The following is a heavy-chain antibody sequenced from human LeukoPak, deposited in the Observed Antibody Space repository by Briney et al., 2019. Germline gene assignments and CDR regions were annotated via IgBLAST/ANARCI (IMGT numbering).Heavy chain of an antibody. CDR1: GGTFSSYA. CDR3: ARVDYDFWSGYNNWFDP. Sequence: SVKVSCKASGGTFSSYAISWVRQAPGQGLEWMGGIIPIFGTANYAQKFQGRVTITTDESTSTAYMELSSLRSEDTAVYYCARVDYDFWSGYNNWFDPWGQGTLVTVSS. D-gene: IGHD3-3*01. V-gene: IGHV1-69*05. CDR2: IIPIFGTA. J-gene: IGHJ5*02.